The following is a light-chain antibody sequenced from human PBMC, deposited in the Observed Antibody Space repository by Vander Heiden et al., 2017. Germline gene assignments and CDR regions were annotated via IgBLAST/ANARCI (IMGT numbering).Light chain of an antibody. CDR1: QSVSSSY. CDR3: QQYGSSPLT. J-gene: IGKJ4*01. Sequence: EIVLTQSPGSLSLSPGERATLSCRASQSVSSSYFAWYQQKPGQAPRLLIYGASSRATGIPDFTLTISRLEPEDFAVYYCQQYGSSPLTFGGGTKVEIK. V-gene: IGKV3-20*01. CDR2: GAS.